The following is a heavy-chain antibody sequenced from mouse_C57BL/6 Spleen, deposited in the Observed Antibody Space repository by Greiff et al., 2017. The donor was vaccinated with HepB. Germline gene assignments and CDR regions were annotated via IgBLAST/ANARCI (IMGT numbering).Heavy chain of an antibody. V-gene: IGHV1-26*01. J-gene: IGHJ1*03. CDR2: INPNNGGT. D-gene: IGHD2-3*01. CDR3: ASPDGSWYFDV. Sequence: EVKLQQSGPELVKPGASVKISCKASGYTFTDYYMNWVKQSHGKSLEWIGDINPNNGGTSYNQKFKGKATLTVDKSSSTAYMELRSLTSEDSAVYYCASPDGSWYFDVWGTGTTVTVSS. CDR1: GYTFTDYY.